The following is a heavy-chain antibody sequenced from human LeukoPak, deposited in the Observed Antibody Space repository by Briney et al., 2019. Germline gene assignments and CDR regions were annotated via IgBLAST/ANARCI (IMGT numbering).Heavy chain of an antibody. CDR1: GFTFSSYT. V-gene: IGHV3-48*01. CDR3: ASSQLDLDY. CDR2: ISSSGSTI. J-gene: IGHJ4*02. Sequence: PGGSLRLSCAASGFTFSSYTMSWVRQAPGRGLEWVSYISSSGSTIYYADSVKGRFTISRDNSKNTLYLQMNSLRAEDTAVYYCASSQLDLDYWGQGTLVTVSS. D-gene: IGHD1-1*01.